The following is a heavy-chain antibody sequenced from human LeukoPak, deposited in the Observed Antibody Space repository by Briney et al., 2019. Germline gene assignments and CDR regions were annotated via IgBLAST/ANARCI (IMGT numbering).Heavy chain of an antibody. CDR3: ARESDRHHDLWSGYLALDY. Sequence: GGSLRLSCAASGFTFSSYSMTWVRQTPGKGLEWTSYISPVKNTIYYADSVKGRFTISRDNAKNSLDLQMNSLRAEDTAVYYCARESDRHHDLWSGYLALDYWGQGTLVTVSS. CDR1: GFTFSSYS. CDR2: ISPVKNTI. D-gene: IGHD3-3*01. J-gene: IGHJ4*02. V-gene: IGHV3-48*01.